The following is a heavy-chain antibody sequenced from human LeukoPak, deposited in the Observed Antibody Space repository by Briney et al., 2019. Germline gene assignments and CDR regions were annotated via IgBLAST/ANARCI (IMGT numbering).Heavy chain of an antibody. V-gene: IGHV3-9*01. D-gene: IGHD1-26*01. Sequence: PGRSLRLSCAASGFTFDDYAMHWVRQAPGKGLEWVSGISWSSGSIGYADSVKGRFTISRDNSKNTLYLQMNSLRAEDTAVYYCAKETWEHGVHFDYWGQGTLVTVSS. CDR3: AKETWEHGVHFDY. CDR2: ISWSSGSI. CDR1: GFTFDDYA. J-gene: IGHJ4*02.